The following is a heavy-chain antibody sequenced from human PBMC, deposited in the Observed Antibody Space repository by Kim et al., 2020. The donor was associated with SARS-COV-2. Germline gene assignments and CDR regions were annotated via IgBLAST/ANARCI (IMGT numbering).Heavy chain of an antibody. V-gene: IGHV3-7*04. D-gene: IGHD3-16*01. CDR3: ARGSRGDY. CDR2: INQDGSEK. J-gene: IGHJ4*02. Sequence: GGSLRLSCAASGFTFSTSWMTWVLQAPGKGLEWVATINQDGSEKYYVDSVKGRFTISRDNAKNSLYLQMNSLRADDTAMYYCARGSRGDYWGQGTLVTVSS. CDR1: GFTFSTSW.